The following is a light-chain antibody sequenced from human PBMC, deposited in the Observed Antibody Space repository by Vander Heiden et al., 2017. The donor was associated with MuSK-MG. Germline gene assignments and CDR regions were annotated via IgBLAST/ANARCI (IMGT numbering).Light chain of an antibody. Sequence: SYVLTQPPSVSVAPGQTARITCGGDNIESHSVQWYQQKPGPAPVLVVYDDFDRPSGIPGRCSGSNSGTTATLTISRVEAGDEADYYCQVWQSGDHVVFGGGTKLTVL. CDR3: QVWQSGDHVV. CDR2: DDF. CDR1: NIESHS. V-gene: IGLV3-21*02. J-gene: IGLJ2*01.